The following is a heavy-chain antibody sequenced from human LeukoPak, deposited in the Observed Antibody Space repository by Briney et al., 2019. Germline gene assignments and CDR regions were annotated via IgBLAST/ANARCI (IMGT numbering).Heavy chain of an antibody. J-gene: IGHJ5*02. CDR2: IYYTGTT. V-gene: IGHV4-39*01. D-gene: IGHD1-7*01. CDR3: VRQSSTGSTGNWFDP. CDR1: GGSIGSSPYY. Sequence: SETLSLTCTVSGGSIGSSPYYWGWIRQSPGPGLEWLGSIYYTGTTYYNPSLKSRVTISVDTSKNQFSLKLTSVTAADTAVYHCVRQSSTGSTGNWFDPWGQGTLVTVSS.